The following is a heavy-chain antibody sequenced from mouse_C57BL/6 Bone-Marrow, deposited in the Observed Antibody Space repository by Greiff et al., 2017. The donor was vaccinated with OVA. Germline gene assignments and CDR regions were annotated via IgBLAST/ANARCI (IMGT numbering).Heavy chain of an antibody. CDR2: IRLKSDNYAT. Sequence: EVHLVESGGGLVQPGGSMKLSCVASGFTFSNYWMNWVRQSPEKGLEWVAQIRLKSDNYATHYAESVKGRFTISRDDSKSSVYLQMNNLRAEDTGIYYCTDYPPHYFDYWGQGTTLTVSS. J-gene: IGHJ2*01. CDR1: GFTFSNYW. V-gene: IGHV6-3*01. CDR3: TDYPPHYFDY.